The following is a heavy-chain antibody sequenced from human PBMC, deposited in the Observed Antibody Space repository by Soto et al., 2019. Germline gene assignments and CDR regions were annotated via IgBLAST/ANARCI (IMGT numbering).Heavy chain of an antibody. CDR1: GFTFTRYS. J-gene: IGHJ4*01. Sequence: GGSLRLSCAASGFTFTRYSMNWVRQAPGKGLEWVSSISSTTNYIYYADSMKGRFTVSRDNAKNSVYLEMNSLSAEDTAVYYCARVSEDLTSKFDSSCHGSHVTLSS. D-gene: IGHD7-27*01. CDR3: ARVSEDLTSKFDS. V-gene: IGHV3-21*01. CDR2: ISSTTNYI.